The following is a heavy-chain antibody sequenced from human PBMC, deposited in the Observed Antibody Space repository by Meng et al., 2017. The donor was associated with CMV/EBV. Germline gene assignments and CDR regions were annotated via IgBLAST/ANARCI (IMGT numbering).Heavy chain of an antibody. D-gene: IGHD3-3*01. V-gene: IGHV4-59*01. J-gene: IGHJ5*02. Sequence: SETLSLTCTVSGGSISSYYWSWIRQPPGKGLEWVGYIYYSGSTNYNPALKSRVTISVDTSKNQFSLKLRSVTAADTAVYYCAREYDFWGGKGWFDPWGQGTLVTVSS. CDR1: GGSISSYY. CDR2: IYYSGST. CDR3: AREYDFWGGKGWFDP.